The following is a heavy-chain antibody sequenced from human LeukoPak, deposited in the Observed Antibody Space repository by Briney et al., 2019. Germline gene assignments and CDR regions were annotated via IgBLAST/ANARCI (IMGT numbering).Heavy chain of an antibody. CDR2: IYSGGST. D-gene: IGHD1-26*01. J-gene: IGHJ4*02. V-gene: IGHV3-66*01. Sequence: GGSLRLSCAASGSTVSSNYMSWVRQAPGKGLEWVSVIYSGGSTYYADSVKGRFTISRDNSKNTLYLQMNSLRAEDTAVYYCAREAVGATTRYFDYWGQGTLVTVSS. CDR1: GSTVSSNY. CDR3: AREAVGATTRYFDY.